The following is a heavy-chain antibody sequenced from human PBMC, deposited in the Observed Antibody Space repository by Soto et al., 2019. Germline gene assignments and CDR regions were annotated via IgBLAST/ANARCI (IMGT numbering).Heavy chain of an antibody. V-gene: IGHV1-2*04. D-gene: IGHD3-9*01. Sequence: ASVKVSCKASGYTFTGYYMHWVRRAPGQGLEWMGWINPNSGGTNYAQKFQGWVTMTRDTSISTAYMELSRLRSDDTAVYYCARAPSLTYYDILTGSRSHFDYWGQGILVTV. CDR1: GYTFTGYY. J-gene: IGHJ4*02. CDR2: INPNSGGT. CDR3: ARAPSLTYYDILTGSRSHFDY.